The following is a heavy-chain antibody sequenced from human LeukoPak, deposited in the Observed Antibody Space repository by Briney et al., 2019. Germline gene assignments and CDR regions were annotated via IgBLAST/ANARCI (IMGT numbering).Heavy chain of an antibody. CDR2: ISYDGSNK. V-gene: IGHV3-30*18. CDR3: AKLLITRVVIPPALDS. Sequence: GGSLRLSCAASGFTSNTYGMYWVRQAPGKGLEWVAVISYDGSNKYYADSVKGRFTISRDNSKNTLFLQMNSLRAEDTALYYCAKLLITRVVIPPALDSWGQGTLVTVSS. D-gene: IGHD2/OR15-2a*01. CDR1: GFTSNTYG. J-gene: IGHJ4*02.